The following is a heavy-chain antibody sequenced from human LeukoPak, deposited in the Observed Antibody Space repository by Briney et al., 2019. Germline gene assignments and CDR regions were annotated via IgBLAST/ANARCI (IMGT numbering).Heavy chain of an antibody. CDR3: ARSGSGYLRYYFDY. Sequence: PSETLSLTCSVSGYSISSSYYWGWIRQPPGKGLEWIGSIYYSGSTYYNPSLKSRVTISVDTSKNHFSLKLSSVTAADTAVYYCARSGSGYLRYYFDYWGQGTLVTVSS. CDR1: GYSISSSYY. D-gene: IGHD5-12*01. J-gene: IGHJ4*02. CDR2: IYYSGST. V-gene: IGHV4-38-2*02.